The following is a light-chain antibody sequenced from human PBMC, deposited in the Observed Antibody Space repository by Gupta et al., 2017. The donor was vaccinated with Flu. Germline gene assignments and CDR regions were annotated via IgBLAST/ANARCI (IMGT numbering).Light chain of an antibody. Sequence: EIVLTQSPGTLSLSPGERATLSCRASQSVSSSYLAWYQQKPGQAPRLLIYRASSRATGIPDRFSASGSGTDFTLTINRLEPEDFAVYYCQQYDNAPQTFGQGTKLEIK. V-gene: IGKV3-20*01. J-gene: IGKJ1*01. CDR1: QSVSSSY. CDR3: QQYDNAPQT. CDR2: RAS.